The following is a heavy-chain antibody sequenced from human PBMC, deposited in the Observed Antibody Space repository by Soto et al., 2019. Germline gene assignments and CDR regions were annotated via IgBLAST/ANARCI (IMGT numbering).Heavy chain of an antibody. V-gene: IGHV3-33*01. D-gene: IGHD6-13*01. J-gene: IGHJ5*02. CDR3: ARDTGRASADL. CDR1: GFIFSNYG. CDR2: IWYDGSHE. Sequence: QVQLVESEGGVVQPGRSLRLSSAASGFIFSNYGMHWVRQAPGKGLEWVAVIWYDGSHESYADSVKGRFTISRDNSKNTLFLQMNSLRAEDTAVYYCARDTGRASADLWGQGTLVTVSS.